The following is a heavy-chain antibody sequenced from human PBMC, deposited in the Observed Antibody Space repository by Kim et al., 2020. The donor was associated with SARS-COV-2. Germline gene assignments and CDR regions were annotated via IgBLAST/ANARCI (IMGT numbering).Heavy chain of an antibody. D-gene: IGHD3-16*01. V-gene: IGHV4-34*01. Sequence: SETLSLTCAVYGGSFGNYYFWSWIRQSPEKGLEWIGEINRSGSTKYRASLKSRATISIDTSKNQFSLKVKSVTAADTAVYFCSRGGENRGYFYYYGMDLWGQGTTVFVSS. CDR2: INRSGST. J-gene: IGHJ6*02. CDR3: SRGGENRGYFYYYGMDL. CDR1: GGSFGNYY.